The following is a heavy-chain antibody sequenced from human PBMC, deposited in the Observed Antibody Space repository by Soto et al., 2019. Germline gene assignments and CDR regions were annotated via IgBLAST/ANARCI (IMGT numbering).Heavy chain of an antibody. CDR2: IWSDGSTE. V-gene: IGHV3-33*01. Sequence: LRLSCAASGFTFDRYGMHWVRQAPGKGLEWVAVIWSDGSTEYYADSVKGRFTISRDNSKNTMYLQMNSLRGEDTGVYYCARGRIPSAIFDWFDPWGQGTLVTVSS. CDR3: ARGRIPSAIFDWFDP. CDR1: GFTFDRYG. D-gene: IGHD2-2*01. J-gene: IGHJ5*02.